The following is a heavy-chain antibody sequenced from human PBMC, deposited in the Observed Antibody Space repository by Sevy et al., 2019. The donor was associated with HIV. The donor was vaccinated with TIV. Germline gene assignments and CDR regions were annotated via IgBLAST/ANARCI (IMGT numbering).Heavy chain of an antibody. D-gene: IGHD3-22*01. CDR1: GFSFDSYG. Sequence: GGSLRLSCAVSGFSFDSYGMTWVRRAPGKGLEWVSAISGSGTRTYYADSVKGRFIISRDNSKNTLDLQMNSLRAEDTGLYYCAKGGGGHYDPDEIAYYFYYYNMDVWGKGTTVTVSS. J-gene: IGHJ6*03. CDR3: AKGGGGHYDPDEIAYYFYYYNMDV. V-gene: IGHV3-23*01. CDR2: ISGSGTRT.